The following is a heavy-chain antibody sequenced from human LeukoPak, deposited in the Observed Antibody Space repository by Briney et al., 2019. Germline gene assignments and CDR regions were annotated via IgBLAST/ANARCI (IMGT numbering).Heavy chain of an antibody. Sequence: SETLSLTCTVSGGSISSYYWSWIRQPPGKGLEWIGYIYYSGSTNYNPSLKSRVTISVDTSKNQFSPKLSSVTAADTAVYYCASSTTETAFDIWGQGTMVTVSS. CDR1: GGSISSYY. CDR2: IYYSGST. CDR3: ASSTTETAFDI. V-gene: IGHV4-59*08. J-gene: IGHJ3*02. D-gene: IGHD4-11*01.